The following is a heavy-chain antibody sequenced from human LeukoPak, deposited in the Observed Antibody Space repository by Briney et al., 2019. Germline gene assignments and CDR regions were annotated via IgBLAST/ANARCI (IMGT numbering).Heavy chain of an antibody. J-gene: IGHJ4*02. CDR3: VRDSNYHPGC. CDR1: GFTFGDYW. Sequence: GGSLRLSCAASGFTFGDYWMHWVRQAPGKGLVWVSRIISDGSSASYADSVKGRFTMSRDNAKNTLHLQMNSLRVEDTAVYYCVRDSNYHPGCWGQGTLVTVSS. D-gene: IGHD4-11*01. V-gene: IGHV3-74*01. CDR2: IISDGSSA.